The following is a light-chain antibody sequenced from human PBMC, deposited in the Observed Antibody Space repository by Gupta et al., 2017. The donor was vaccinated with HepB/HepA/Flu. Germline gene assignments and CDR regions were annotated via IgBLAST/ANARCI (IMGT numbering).Light chain of an antibody. V-gene: IGKV2-28*01. J-gene: IGKJ2*01. CDR1: QSLLHSNGYNY. Sequence: DIVMTQSPLSLPVTPGEPASISCRSSQSLLHSNGYNYLDWYLQKPGQSPQLLIYLGSNRASGVPDRFSGGGSGTDFTLKISRVEAEDVGVYYCMQALQIPPFFGQGTKLEIK. CDR2: LGS. CDR3: MQALQIPPF.